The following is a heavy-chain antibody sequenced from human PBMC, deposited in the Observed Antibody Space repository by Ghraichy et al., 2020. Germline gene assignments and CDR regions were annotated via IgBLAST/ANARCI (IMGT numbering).Heavy chain of an antibody. CDR1: GFTFSSYG. D-gene: IGHD3-3*01. Sequence: GGSLRLSCAASGFTFSSYGMHWVRQAPGKGLEWVAVIWYDGSNKYYADSVKGRFTISRDNSKNTLYLQMNSLRAEDTAVYYCAAPSGFWSYYYYGMDVWGQGTTVTVSS. V-gene: IGHV3-33*01. CDR3: AAPSGFWSYYYYGMDV. CDR2: IWYDGSNK. J-gene: IGHJ6*02.